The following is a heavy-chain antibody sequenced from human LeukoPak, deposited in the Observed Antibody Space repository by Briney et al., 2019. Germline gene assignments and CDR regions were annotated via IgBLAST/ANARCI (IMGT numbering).Heavy chain of an antibody. CDR2: INPNSGGT. CDR3: ARDPLGGSYNFDY. V-gene: IGHV1-2*04. CDR1: GYTFTGYY. J-gene: IGHJ4*02. D-gene: IGHD1-26*01. Sequence: ASVKVSCKASGYTFTGYYMHWVRQAPGQGLEWMGWINPNSGGTNYAQKFQGWVTMTRDTSISTAYMELSRLRSDDTAVYYCARDPLGGSYNFDYWGQGTLVTVSS.